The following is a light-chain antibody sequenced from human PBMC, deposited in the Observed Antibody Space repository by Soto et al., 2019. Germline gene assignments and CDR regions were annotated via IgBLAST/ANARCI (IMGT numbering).Light chain of an antibody. J-gene: IGKJ4*01. V-gene: IGKV1-39*01. CDR3: QQSYRTPLT. Sequence: IQMTQSPSSLSESVGDRVTISCRASQSIVNYLHWYQQKAGEAPKLLIYGASILQNGVSSRFIGSGSETDFTLIIRNLQPEDFATYYCQQSYRTPLTFGGGTKVEMK. CDR2: GAS. CDR1: QSIVNY.